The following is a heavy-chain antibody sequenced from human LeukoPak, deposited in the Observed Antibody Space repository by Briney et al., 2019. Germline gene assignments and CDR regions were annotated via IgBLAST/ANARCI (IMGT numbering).Heavy chain of an antibody. CDR2: IWYGGSNK. CDR3: ARDDTIGGTDYYYDSSGLDY. J-gene: IGHJ4*02. CDR1: GFTVTTAG. Sequence: TGGSLRLSCSASGFTVTTAGMHWVRQAPGKGLEWVAVIWYGGSNKYYADSVKGRFTVSRDNSKNTLYLQMNSLRAEDTAVYYCARDDTIGGTDYYYDSSGLDYWGQGTLVTVSS. V-gene: IGHV3-33*08. D-gene: IGHD3-22*01.